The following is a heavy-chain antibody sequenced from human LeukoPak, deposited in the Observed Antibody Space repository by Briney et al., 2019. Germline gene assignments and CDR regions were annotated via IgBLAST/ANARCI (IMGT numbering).Heavy chain of an antibody. D-gene: IGHD6-13*01. Sequence: SETLSLTCTVSGGSISSSSYYWGWIRQPPGKGLEWIGSIYYSGSTYYNPSLKSRVTISVDTSKNQFSLKLSSVTAADTAMYYCARSWGQQLPPVYWGQGTLVTVSS. J-gene: IGHJ4*02. CDR3: ARSWGQQLPPVY. V-gene: IGHV4-39*07. CDR1: GGSISSSSYY. CDR2: IYYSGST.